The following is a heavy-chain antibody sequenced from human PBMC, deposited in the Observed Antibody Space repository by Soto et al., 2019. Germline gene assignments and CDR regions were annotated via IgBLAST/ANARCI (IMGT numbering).Heavy chain of an antibody. D-gene: IGHD3-22*01. CDR1: GGSISSGGYY. CDR3: ARATSYYDSSGYSDRVLDY. J-gene: IGHJ4*02. CDR2: IFYSGNT. Sequence: QVQLQESGPGLVKPSQTLSLTCTVSGGSISSGGYYWSWIRQHPGKGLEWIGYIFYSGNTYYTPSLTSRVTISVDTSKNQFSLELSSVTAADTAVYYCARATSYYDSSGYSDRVLDYWGQGTLVTVSS. V-gene: IGHV4-31*03.